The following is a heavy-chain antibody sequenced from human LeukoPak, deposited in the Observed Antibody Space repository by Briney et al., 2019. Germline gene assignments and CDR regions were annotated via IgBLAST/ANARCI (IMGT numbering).Heavy chain of an antibody. Sequence: SETLSLTCTVSGGSISSYYWSWIRQPPGKGLEWIGYIYSSGTTYYNPTLKSRVTISIDTSKNQFSLNLGSVAAADTAVYYCAKPNGYGLVDIWGQGTMVTVSS. CDR3: AKPNGYGLVDI. CDR2: IYSSGTT. D-gene: IGHD3-10*01. CDR1: GGSISSYY. J-gene: IGHJ3*02. V-gene: IGHV4-59*01.